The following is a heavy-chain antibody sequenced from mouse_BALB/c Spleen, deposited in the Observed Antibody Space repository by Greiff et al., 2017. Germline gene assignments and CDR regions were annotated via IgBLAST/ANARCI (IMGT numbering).Heavy chain of an antibody. V-gene: IGHV1S135*01. CDR1: GYAFTSYN. CDR3: ARSTMITTEGTWFAY. D-gene: IGHD2-4*01. CDR2: IDPYNGGT. Sequence: VQLQQSGPELVKPGASVKVSCKASGYAFTSYNMYWVKQSHGKSLEWIGYIDPYNGGTSYNQKFKGKATLTVDKSSSTAYMHLNSLTSEDSAVYYCARSTMITTEGTWFAYWGQGTLVTVSA. J-gene: IGHJ3*01.